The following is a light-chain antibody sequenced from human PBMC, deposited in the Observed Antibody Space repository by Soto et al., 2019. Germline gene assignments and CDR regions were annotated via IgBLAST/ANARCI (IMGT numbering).Light chain of an antibody. J-gene: IGKJ4*02. V-gene: IGKV3-11*01. CDR2: DLS. Sequence: ELVLTQSPAPLSLSPGERATLSCRTSQSVSRYFAWYQPKPGQAPRPHIHDLSSRATGIPVRFSGSGSGTDRTLTISRLEPEDFAGYDCQQRSNWPPEDTCGGGTKVEIK. CDR3: QQRSNWPPEDT. CDR1: QSVSRY.